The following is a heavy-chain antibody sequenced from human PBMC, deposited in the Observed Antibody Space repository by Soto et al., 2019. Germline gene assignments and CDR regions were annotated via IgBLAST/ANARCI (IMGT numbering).Heavy chain of an antibody. CDR1: GFTFDDYA. V-gene: IGHV3-9*01. J-gene: IGHJ6*02. Sequence: EVQLVESGGGLVQPGRSLRLSCAASGFTFDDYAMHWVRQAPGKGLEWVSGISWNSGSIGYADSVKGRFTISRDNAKNSLYLQMNSMRAEDTALYYCAKDPRRYSSSNAKYGMDVWGQGTTVTVSS. D-gene: IGHD6-6*01. CDR3: AKDPRRYSSSNAKYGMDV. CDR2: ISWNSGSI.